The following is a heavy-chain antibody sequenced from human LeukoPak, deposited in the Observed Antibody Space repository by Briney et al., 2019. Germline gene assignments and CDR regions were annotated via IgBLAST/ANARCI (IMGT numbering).Heavy chain of an antibody. CDR3: ASAPLRLVDYYYGMDV. CDR1: GGSFSGFY. D-gene: IGHD6-19*01. Sequence: PPETLSLTCAVYGGSFSGFYWSWIRQPPGKGLEWIGEINHSGSTSYNPSLKSRVTISVDTSKNQFSLKLSSVTAADTAVYFCASAPLRLVDYYYGMDVWGQGTTVTVSS. CDR2: INHSGST. J-gene: IGHJ6*02. V-gene: IGHV4-34*01.